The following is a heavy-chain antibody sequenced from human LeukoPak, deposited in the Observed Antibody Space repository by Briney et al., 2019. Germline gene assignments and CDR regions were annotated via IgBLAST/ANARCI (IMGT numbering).Heavy chain of an antibody. Sequence: PSETLSLICNVSGGSISGFYWSWIRQSPEKRLECIGYMHYTGSRNYSPSLESRVTMSVDTARNQFSLRLRSVTAADTAVYYCARVLPCGGDCFSFDTWGQGTLVTVSS. V-gene: IGHV4-59*01. CDR1: GGSISGFY. D-gene: IGHD2-21*02. CDR2: MHYTGSR. J-gene: IGHJ4*02. CDR3: ARVLPCGGDCFSFDT.